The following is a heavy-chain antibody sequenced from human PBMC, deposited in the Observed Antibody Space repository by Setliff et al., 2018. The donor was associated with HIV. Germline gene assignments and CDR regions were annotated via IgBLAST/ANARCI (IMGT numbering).Heavy chain of an antibody. CDR3: ARDWYDSSGYYYYGMDV. V-gene: IGHV4-61*01. CDR2: IYYSGIT. D-gene: IGHD3-22*01. Sequence: PSETLSLTCTVSGGSISTGSYYWSWIRQPPGKGLEWIGYIYYSGITNYKPSLKSRVTMSVDTSKNQISLRLRSVTAADTAVYYCARDWYDSSGYYYYGMDVWGQGTTVTVSS. CDR1: GGSISTGSYY. J-gene: IGHJ6*02.